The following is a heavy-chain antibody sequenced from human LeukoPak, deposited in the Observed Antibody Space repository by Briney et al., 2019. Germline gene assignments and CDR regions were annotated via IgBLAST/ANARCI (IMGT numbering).Heavy chain of an antibody. V-gene: IGHV4-61*02. D-gene: IGHD6-13*01. CDR1: GGSISSGSYY. CDR3: ARDLSARIAAAGTVWFDP. Sequence: SQTLSLTCTVSGGSISSGSYYWSWIRQPAGKGLEWIGRIYTSGSTNYNPSLKSRVTISVDTSKNQFSLKLSSVTAADTAVYYCARDLSARIAAAGTVWFDPWGQGTLVTVSS. CDR2: IYTSGST. J-gene: IGHJ5*02.